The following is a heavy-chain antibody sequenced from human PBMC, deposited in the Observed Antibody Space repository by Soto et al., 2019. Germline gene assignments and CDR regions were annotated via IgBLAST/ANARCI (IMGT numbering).Heavy chain of an antibody. J-gene: IGHJ4*02. D-gene: IGHD3-22*01. CDR3: ARGDYYDSSGYYFPPFDY. CDR2: IIPIFGTA. Sequence: ASVKVSCKASGGTFSSYAISWVRQAPGQGLEWMGGIIPIFGTANYAQKFQGRVTITADESTSTAYMELSSLRSEDTAVYYCARGDYYDSSGYYFPPFDYWGQGTLVTVSS. V-gene: IGHV1-69*13. CDR1: GGTFSSYA.